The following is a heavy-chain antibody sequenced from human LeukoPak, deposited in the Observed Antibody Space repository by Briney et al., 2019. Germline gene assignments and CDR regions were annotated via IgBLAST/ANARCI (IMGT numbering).Heavy chain of an antibody. J-gene: IGHJ5*02. Sequence: ASVTVSCKASGYTFTSYDINWVRQATGQGLEWMGWMNPNSGNTGYAQKFQGRVTMTRNTSISTAYMELSSLRSEDTAVYYCAKNYDTRNNWFDPWGQGTLVTVSS. V-gene: IGHV1-8*01. CDR3: AKNYDTRNNWFDP. CDR2: MNPNSGNT. D-gene: IGHD3-22*01. CDR1: GYTFTSYD.